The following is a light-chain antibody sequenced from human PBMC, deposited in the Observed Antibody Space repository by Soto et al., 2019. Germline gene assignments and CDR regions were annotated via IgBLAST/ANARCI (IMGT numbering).Light chain of an antibody. CDR1: SSNIGAHYD. CDR3: AAWDESLSGPV. CDR2: MNN. V-gene: IGLV1-47*01. J-gene: IGLJ3*02. Sequence: QSVLTQPPSVSGAPGQRVTISCTGSSSNIGAHYDVHWYQQLPGTAPKLLIYMNNQRPSGVPDRFSGSKSGTSASLAISGLRSEDEADYYCAAWDESLSGPVFGGGTQLTVL.